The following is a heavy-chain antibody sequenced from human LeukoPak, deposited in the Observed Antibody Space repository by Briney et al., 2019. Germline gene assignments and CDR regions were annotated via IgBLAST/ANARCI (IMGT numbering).Heavy chain of an antibody. CDR3: ARGIRRGYGY. J-gene: IGHJ4*02. Sequence: KTSETLSLTCAVYGGSFSGYYWSWIRQPPGKGLEWIGEINHSGSTNYNPSLKSRVTISVDTSKNQFSLKLSSVTAADTAVYYCARGIRRGYGYWGQGTLVTVSS. D-gene: IGHD5-12*01. V-gene: IGHV4-34*01. CDR1: GGSFSGYY. CDR2: INHSGST.